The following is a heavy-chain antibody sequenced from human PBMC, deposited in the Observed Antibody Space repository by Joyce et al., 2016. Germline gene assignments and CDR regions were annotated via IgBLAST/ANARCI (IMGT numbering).Heavy chain of an antibody. V-gene: IGHV5-51*01. CDR1: GYSFTSYG. CDR3: SRRARVGATYGLDV. Sequence: EVQLVQSGAEVKKPGDSLKISCKTSGYSFTSYGIGWVRQMPGKGLDWMGIIYPADSEARYSPSFQGLVTISADKSINTAYLQWSSLKASDTAMYYCSRRARVGATYGLDVWGQGTTVTVSS. D-gene: IGHD1-26*01. J-gene: IGHJ6*02. CDR2: IYPADSEA.